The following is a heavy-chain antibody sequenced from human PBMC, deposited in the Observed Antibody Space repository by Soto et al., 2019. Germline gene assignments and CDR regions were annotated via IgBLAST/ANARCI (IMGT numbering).Heavy chain of an antibody. CDR2: IWYDGSNK. Sequence: QVQLVESGGGVVQPGRSLRLSCAASGFTFSSYGMHWVRQAPGKGLEWVAVIWYDGSNKYYADSVKGRFTISRDNSKNTLYLQMNSLGAEDTAVYYCARVLTMIVGGMDVWGQGTTVTVSS. J-gene: IGHJ6*02. CDR3: ARVLTMIVGGMDV. CDR1: GFTFSSYG. D-gene: IGHD3-22*01. V-gene: IGHV3-33*01.